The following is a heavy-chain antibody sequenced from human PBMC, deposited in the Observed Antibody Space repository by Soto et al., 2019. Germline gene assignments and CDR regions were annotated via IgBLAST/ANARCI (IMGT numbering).Heavy chain of an antibody. V-gene: IGHV4-59*01. D-gene: IGHD3-10*01. J-gene: IGHJ4*02. CDR3: AGRGRTFDY. CDR1: GGSISTYY. CDR2: IYYSENT. Sequence: QVLLQESGPGLVRPSETLSLTCTVSGGSISTYYWSWIRQPPGKGLEWIGYIYYSENTNYNPSLKSRVTMSVDTSKNQFSLKLSSVTAADTAAYYCAGRGRTFDYWGQGTLVTVSS.